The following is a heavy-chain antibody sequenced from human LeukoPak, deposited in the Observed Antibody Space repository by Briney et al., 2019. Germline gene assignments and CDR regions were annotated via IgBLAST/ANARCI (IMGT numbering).Heavy chain of an antibody. Sequence: SETLSLTCTVSGGSISSSSYYWGWIRQPPGKGLEWIGSIYYSGSTYYNPSLKSRVTISVDTSKNQFSLKLSSVTAADTAVYYCAGQERGYSSSYDYWGQGTLVTVSS. V-gene: IGHV4-39*01. CDR2: IYYSGST. CDR3: AGQERGYSSSYDY. D-gene: IGHD6-6*01. CDR1: GGSISSSSYY. J-gene: IGHJ4*02.